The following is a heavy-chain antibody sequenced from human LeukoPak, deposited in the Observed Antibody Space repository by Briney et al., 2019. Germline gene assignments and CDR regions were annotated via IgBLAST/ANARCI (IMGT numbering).Heavy chain of an antibody. CDR3: ARGWYNGSYRFDY. J-gene: IGHJ4*02. CDR1: GGSITGYY. D-gene: IGHD1-26*01. Sequence: SETLSLTCTVSGGSITGYYWNWIRQPPGKGLEWIAYIYYSGSTNYNPSLKSRVTISVDTSKNQFSLKLSSVTAADTAVYYCARGWYNGSYRFDYWGQGTPVTVSS. CDR2: IYYSGST. V-gene: IGHV4-59*01.